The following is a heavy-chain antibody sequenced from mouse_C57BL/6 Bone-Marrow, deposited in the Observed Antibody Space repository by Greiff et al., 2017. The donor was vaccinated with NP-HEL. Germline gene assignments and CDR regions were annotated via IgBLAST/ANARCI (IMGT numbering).Heavy chain of an antibody. V-gene: IGHV1-15*01. CDR3: TIDSSGYDPAWFAY. CDR1: GYTFTDYE. CDR2: IDPETGGT. J-gene: IGHJ3*01. Sequence: QVQLQQSGAELVRPGASVTLSCKASGYTFTDYEMHWVKQTPVHGLEWIGAIDPETGGTAYNQKFKGKAILTADKSSSTAYMELRSLTSEDSAVYYCTIDSSGYDPAWFAYWGQGTLVTVSA. D-gene: IGHD3-2*02.